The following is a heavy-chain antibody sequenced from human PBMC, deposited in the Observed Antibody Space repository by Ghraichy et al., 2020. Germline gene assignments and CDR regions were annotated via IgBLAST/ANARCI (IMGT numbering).Heavy chain of an antibody. CDR2: ISSSSTI. CDR1: GFTFSTYT. V-gene: IGHV3-48*02. CDR3: VRESYHFWSSPIYYFDY. J-gene: IGHJ4*02. D-gene: IGHD3-3*01. Sequence: GGSLRLSCAASGFTFSTYTMNWVRQAPGKGLEWVSSISSSSTIYYADSVKGRFTISRDNAKSSLYLQMNSLTDEDTAVYYCVRESYHFWSSPIYYFDYWGQGTLVTVSS.